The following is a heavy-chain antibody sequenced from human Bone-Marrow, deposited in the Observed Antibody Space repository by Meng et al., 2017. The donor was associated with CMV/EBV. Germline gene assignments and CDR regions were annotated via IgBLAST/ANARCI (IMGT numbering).Heavy chain of an antibody. Sequence: GGSLRLSCAASGFTFNNYAMSWVRQAPGKGLEWVSAISATGGNTYYADSVKGRFTISRDNSKNTLYLQMNSLRAEDTAVYYCARVGATVPGTIDYWGQGTLVTVSS. CDR2: ISATGGNT. J-gene: IGHJ4*02. V-gene: IGHV3-23*01. CDR1: GFTFNNYA. CDR3: ARVGATVPGTIDY. D-gene: IGHD1-26*01.